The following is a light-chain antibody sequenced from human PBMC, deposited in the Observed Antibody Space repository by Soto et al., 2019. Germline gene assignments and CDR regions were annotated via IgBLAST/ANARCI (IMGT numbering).Light chain of an antibody. J-gene: IGKJ5*01. Sequence: EIVMPQSHATLSVSPGERSTLSCRASQSVSGNVAWSQKKPRRAPKLLIYDASTRATTIPARISGSGSGIEFNLTIRSMQSEHFALYSCQQHNNWPITYGQRTRLEI. V-gene: IGKV3D-15*01. CDR1: QSVSGN. CDR2: DAS. CDR3: QQHNNWPIT.